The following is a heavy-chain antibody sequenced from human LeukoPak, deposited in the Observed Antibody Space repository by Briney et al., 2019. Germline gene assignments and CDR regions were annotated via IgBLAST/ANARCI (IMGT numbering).Heavy chain of an antibody. CDR2: ISGSGGST. CDR3: AKDGTRYCSGGSCYSTPY. J-gene: IGHJ4*02. V-gene: IGHV3-23*01. CDR1: GFTFSSYA. Sequence: GGSLRLSCAASGFTFSSYAMSWVRQAPGKGLEWVSAISGSGGSTYYADSVKGRFTISRDNSKNTLYLQLNSLRAEDTAVYYCAKDGTRYCSGGSCYSTPYWGQGTLVTVSS. D-gene: IGHD2-15*01.